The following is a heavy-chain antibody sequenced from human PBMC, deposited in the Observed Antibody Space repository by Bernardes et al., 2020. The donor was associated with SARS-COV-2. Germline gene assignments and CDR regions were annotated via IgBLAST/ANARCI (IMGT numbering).Heavy chain of an antibody. D-gene: IGHD6-13*01. Sequence: GESLKISCKGSGYSFTSYWIGWVRQMPGKGLEWMGIIYPGDSDTRYSPSFQGQVTISADKYISTAYLQWSSLKASDTAMYYCARLGTWADSSWYDPDYYYYGMDVWGQGTTVTVSS. CDR3: ARLGTWADSSWYDPDYYYYGMDV. CDR1: GYSFTSYW. V-gene: IGHV5-51*01. CDR2: IYPGDSDT. J-gene: IGHJ6*02.